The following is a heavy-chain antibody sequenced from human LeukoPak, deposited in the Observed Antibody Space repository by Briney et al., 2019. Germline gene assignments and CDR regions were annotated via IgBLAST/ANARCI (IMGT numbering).Heavy chain of an antibody. V-gene: IGHV1-18*01. J-gene: IGHJ4*02. D-gene: IGHD1-26*01. Sequence: ASVKVSCKASGYTFISYGFCWVRQAPGQGLEWMGWISAYNGNTNYAQKFQGRVSMTTDTSTNTAYMELRSLRSDDTAVYYCARAWESAWEPFDYWGQGTLVSVSS. CDR2: ISAYNGNT. CDR1: GYTFISYG. CDR3: ARAWESAWEPFDY.